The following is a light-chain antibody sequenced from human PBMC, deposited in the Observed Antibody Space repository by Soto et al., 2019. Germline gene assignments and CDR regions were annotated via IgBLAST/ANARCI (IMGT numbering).Light chain of an antibody. CDR3: QQYYSTPLT. J-gene: IGKJ4*01. CDR1: QSVLYSSNNKNY. V-gene: IGKV4-1*01. CDR2: WAS. Sequence: DIVMTQSPDSLALSLGERATINCMSSQSVLYSSNNKNYLAWYQQKQGQTPKMLIYWASTRESGVPDRFSGSGSGTDCTLTISRLQAEDVAVYYCQQYYSTPLTFGGGTKVDIK.